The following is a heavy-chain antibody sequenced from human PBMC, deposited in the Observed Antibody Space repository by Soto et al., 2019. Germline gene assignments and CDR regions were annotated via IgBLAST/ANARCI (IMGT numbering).Heavy chain of an antibody. V-gene: IGHV1-69*02. Sequence: QVQLGHSGAEVKKPGSSVKVSCKASGGTFSSYTISWGRQAPGQGIAWMGRIIPILGIANYEQKFQGRVTITADKSTSTAYMELSSLRSEDTAVYYCARGVTPNYYYMDVWGKGTTVTVSS. J-gene: IGHJ6*03. CDR2: IIPILGIA. D-gene: IGHD5-18*01. CDR1: GGTFSSYT. CDR3: ARGVTPNYYYMDV.